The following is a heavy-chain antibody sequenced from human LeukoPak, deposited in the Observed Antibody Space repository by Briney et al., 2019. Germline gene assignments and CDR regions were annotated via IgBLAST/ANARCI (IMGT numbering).Heavy chain of an antibody. V-gene: IGHV3-21*01. J-gene: IGHJ3*02. D-gene: IGHD6-19*01. CDR1: GFTFSSYS. Sequence: PGGSLRLSCAASGFTFSSYSMNWVRQAPGKGLEWVSSISSSSSYIYYADSVKGRFTISRDNAKNSLYLQMNSPRAEDTAVYYCARHAIAVAGYDAFDIWGQGTMVTVSS. CDR3: ARHAIAVAGYDAFDI. CDR2: ISSSSSYI.